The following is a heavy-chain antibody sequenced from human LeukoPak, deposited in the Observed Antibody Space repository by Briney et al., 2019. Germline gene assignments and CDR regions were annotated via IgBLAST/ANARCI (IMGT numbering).Heavy chain of an antibody. Sequence: TSETLSLTCTVSGGSISSSSYYWGWIRQPPGKGLEWIGSIYYSGSTYYNPSLKSRVTISVDTSKNQFSLKLSSVTAADTAVYYCARGIAVAEAFDIWGQGTMVTVSS. D-gene: IGHD6-19*01. CDR2: IYYSGST. CDR1: GGSISSSSYY. V-gene: IGHV4-39*01. CDR3: ARGIAVAEAFDI. J-gene: IGHJ3*02.